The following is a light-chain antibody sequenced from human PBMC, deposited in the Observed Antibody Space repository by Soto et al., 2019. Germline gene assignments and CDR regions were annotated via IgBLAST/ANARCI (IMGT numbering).Light chain of an antibody. V-gene: IGKV3-20*01. CDR2: GAS. J-gene: IGKJ1*01. CDR3: QQSRT. Sequence: EIVLTQSPGTLSLSPGERATLSCRASQSVSSSYLAWYQQKPGQAPRLLIYGASSRATGIPDRFSGSGSGTDFTLTISRLEPEDFAVCYCQQSRTFGQGTKVDIK. CDR1: QSVSSSY.